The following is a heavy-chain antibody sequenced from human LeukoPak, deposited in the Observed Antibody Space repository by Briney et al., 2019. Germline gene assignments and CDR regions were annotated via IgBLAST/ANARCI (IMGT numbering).Heavy chain of an antibody. CDR2: INPNSGGT. D-gene: IGHD6-19*01. CDR1: GYTFTGHY. Sequence: ASVKVSCKASGYTFTGHYMHWVRQAPGQGLEWMGWINPNSGGTNYAQKFQGRVTMTRDTSISTAYMELSRLRSDDTAVYYCARDVAGTAEPFDYWGQGTLVTVSS. CDR3: ARDVAGTAEPFDY. V-gene: IGHV1-2*02. J-gene: IGHJ4*02.